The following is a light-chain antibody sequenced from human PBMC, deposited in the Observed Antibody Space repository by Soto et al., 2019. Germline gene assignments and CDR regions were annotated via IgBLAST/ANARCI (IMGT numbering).Light chain of an antibody. V-gene: IGLV1-40*01. CDR1: SSNIGAGYH. CDR2: GDS. Sequence: QSVLTQPPSVSGAPGQRVTISCTGSSSNIGAGYHVHWYQQLPGAAPKLLIFGDSNRPSGVPDRFSGSKSGTSASLAITGLQADDEADYYCQSYDPTLNVVFGGGTKLTVL. CDR3: QSYDPTLNVV. J-gene: IGLJ2*01.